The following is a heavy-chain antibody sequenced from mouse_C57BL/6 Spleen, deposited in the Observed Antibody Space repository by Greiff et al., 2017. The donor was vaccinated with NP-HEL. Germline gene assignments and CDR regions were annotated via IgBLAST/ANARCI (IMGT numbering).Heavy chain of an antibody. Sequence: QVQLKQPGTELVKPGASVKLSCKASGYTFTSYWMHWVKQRPGQGLEWIGNINPSNGGTNYNEKFKSKATLTVDKSSSTAYMQLSSLTSEGSAVYYGARGNYYGSSYLDYWGQGTTLTVSS. V-gene: IGHV1-53*01. CDR3: ARGNYYGSSYLDY. D-gene: IGHD1-1*01. CDR2: INPSNGGT. J-gene: IGHJ2*01. CDR1: GYTFTSYW.